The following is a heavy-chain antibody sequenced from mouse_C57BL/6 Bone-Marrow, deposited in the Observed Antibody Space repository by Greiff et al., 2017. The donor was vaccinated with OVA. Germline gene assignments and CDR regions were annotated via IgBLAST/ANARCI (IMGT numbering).Heavy chain of an antibody. CDR1: GYTFTSYW. CDR2: IHPHSGST. CDR3: ARSTMITDWYFDV. J-gene: IGHJ1*03. D-gene: IGHD2-4*01. V-gene: IGHV1-64*01. Sequence: QVQLQQPGAELVKPGASVKLSCKASGYTFTSYWMHWVKQRPGQGLEWIGMIHPHSGSTNYNEKFKSKATLTVDKSSSTAYMQLSSLTSEDSAVYYCARSTMITDWYFDVWGTGTTVTVSS.